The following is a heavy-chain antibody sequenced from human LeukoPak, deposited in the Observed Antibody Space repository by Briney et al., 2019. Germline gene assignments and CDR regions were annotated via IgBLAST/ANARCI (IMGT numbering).Heavy chain of an antibody. CDR2: TKQDGSEK. D-gene: IGHD3-22*01. CDR3: ARGPYYDSSGYSPSPYYFDY. J-gene: IGHJ4*02. V-gene: IGHV3-7*01. CDR1: GFTFSSYW. Sequence: GCLRLSCAASGFTFSSYWMSWVRQAPGKGLEWVANTKQDGSEKYYVDSVKGRFTISRDNAKNSLYLQMNSLRAEDTAVYYCARGPYYDSSGYSPSPYYFDYWGQGTLLPVP.